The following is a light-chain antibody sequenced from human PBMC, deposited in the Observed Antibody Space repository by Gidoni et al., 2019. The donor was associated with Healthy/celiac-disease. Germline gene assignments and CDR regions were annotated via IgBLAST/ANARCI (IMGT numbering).Light chain of an antibody. CDR2: DAS. J-gene: IGKJ3*01. CDR3: QQYDNLPIT. Sequence: DIQMTQSPSSLSASVGVRLTITCQASQEISNYLNWYQQKPGKAPKLLIYDASNLETGIPSRFSGSGSGTDFTFTISSLQPEDIATYYCQQYDNLPITFGPGTKVDIK. CDR1: QEISNY. V-gene: IGKV1-33*01.